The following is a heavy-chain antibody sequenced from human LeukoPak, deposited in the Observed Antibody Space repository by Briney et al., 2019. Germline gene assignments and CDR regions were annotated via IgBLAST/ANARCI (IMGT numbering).Heavy chain of an antibody. D-gene: IGHD4-17*01. CDR3: ATTVTQSLYYYYGMDV. V-gene: IGHV1-2*02. CDR1: GYTFTGYY. Sequence: ASVKVSCKASGYTFTGYYMHWVRQAPGQGLEWMGLINPNSGGTNYAQKFQGRVTMTRDTSISTAYMELSRLRSDDTAVYYCATTVTQSLYYYYGMDVWGQGTTVTVSS. J-gene: IGHJ6*02. CDR2: INPNSGGT.